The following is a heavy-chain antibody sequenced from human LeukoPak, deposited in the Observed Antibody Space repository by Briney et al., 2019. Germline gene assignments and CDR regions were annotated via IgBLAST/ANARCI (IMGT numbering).Heavy chain of an antibody. CDR2: IYYSGGT. Sequence: SETLSLTCTVSGGSISSYYWSWIRQPPGKGLEWIGYIYYSGGTNYNPSLKSRVTISVDTSKNQFSLKLSSVTAADTAVYYCARYSSSWSSFDYWGQGALVTVSS. V-gene: IGHV4-59*01. CDR3: ARYSSSWSSFDY. D-gene: IGHD6-13*01. CDR1: GGSISSYY. J-gene: IGHJ4*02.